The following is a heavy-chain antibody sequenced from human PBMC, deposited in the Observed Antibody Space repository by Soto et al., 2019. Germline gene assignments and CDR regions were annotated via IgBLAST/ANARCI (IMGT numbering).Heavy chain of an antibody. D-gene: IGHD6-6*01. Sequence: GGSLRLSCAASGFTFSTYAIHWVRQAPGKGLEWVAVISYDVSNKNYADSVKGRFTISRDNSKNTLYLQMSSLRAEDTAVYYCARVGSSSSEFYNYYYGLDVWGQGTTVTVSS. V-gene: IGHV3-30-3*01. CDR3: ARVGSSSSEFYNYYYGLDV. CDR1: GFTFSTYA. CDR2: ISYDVSNK. J-gene: IGHJ6*02.